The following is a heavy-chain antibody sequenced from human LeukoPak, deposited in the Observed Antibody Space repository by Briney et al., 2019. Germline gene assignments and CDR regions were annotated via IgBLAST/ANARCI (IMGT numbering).Heavy chain of an antibody. CDR1: GFTVSNNY. D-gene: IGHD1-26*01. Sequence: TGGSLRLSCAASGFTVSNNYMSWVRQAPGKGLEWVSLIYSSGSTDYADSVKGRFTISRDNSKNTLYLQMNSLRDEDTAVYYCARGGDIVGTSRSAFDIWGQGTMVTVSS. J-gene: IGHJ3*02. CDR3: ARGGDIVGTSRSAFDI. V-gene: IGHV3-53*01. CDR2: IYSSGST.